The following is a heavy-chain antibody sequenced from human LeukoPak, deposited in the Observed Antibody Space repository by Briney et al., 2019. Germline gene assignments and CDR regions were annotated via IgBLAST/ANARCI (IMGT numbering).Heavy chain of an antibody. V-gene: IGHV1-46*01. CDR3: ARENIVATRPGEADSSGLGSFFDY. D-gene: IGHD5-12*01. CDR1: VYTFTIYY. Sequence: ASVKVSCKASVYTFTIYYMHWVRQAPGQGLEWMGIINPSGGSTSYAQKFQGRVTMTRDTSTSTVYMELSSLRSEDTAVYYCARENIVATRPGEADSSGLGSFFDYWGQGTLVTVSS. J-gene: IGHJ4*02. CDR2: INPSGGST.